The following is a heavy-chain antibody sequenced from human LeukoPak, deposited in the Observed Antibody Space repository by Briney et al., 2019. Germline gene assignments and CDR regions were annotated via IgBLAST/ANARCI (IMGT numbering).Heavy chain of an antibody. D-gene: IGHD3-16*01. CDR2: IGPTGFDR. V-gene: IGHV3-21*04. J-gene: IGHJ3*02. Sequence: GGSLRLSCTTSGLTFSTSGFNWVRQAPGKGLEWVASIGPTGFDRYHADSIKGRFTISRDNAKNSLYLQMNSLRAEDTALYYCAILGGVDAFDIWGQGTMVTVSS. CDR1: GLTFSTSG. CDR3: AILGGVDAFDI.